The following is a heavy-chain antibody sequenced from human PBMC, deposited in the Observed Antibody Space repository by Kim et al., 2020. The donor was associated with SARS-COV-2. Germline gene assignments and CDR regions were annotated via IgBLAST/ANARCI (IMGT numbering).Heavy chain of an antibody. Sequence: FTISRDNSKNTLYLQMNSLRAEDTAVYYCARDSGDYYGSGSYYLGTTFDYWGQGTLVTVSS. D-gene: IGHD3-10*01. J-gene: IGHJ4*02. V-gene: IGHV3-30*01. CDR3: ARDSGDYYGSGSYYLGTTFDY.